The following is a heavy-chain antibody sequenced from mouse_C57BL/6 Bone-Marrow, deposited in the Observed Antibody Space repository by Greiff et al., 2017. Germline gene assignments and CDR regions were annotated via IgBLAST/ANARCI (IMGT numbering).Heavy chain of an antibody. V-gene: IGHV1-82*01. D-gene: IGHD1-1*01. Sequence: VKLQQSGPELVKPGASVKISCKASGYAFSSSWMNWVKQMPGKGLEWIGRIYPGDGDANYNGKLEGKATLTADKASSTAYMQLSSLTSEDSAVYFCARGYYPFAYWGQGTLVTVSA. CDR2: IYPGDGDA. J-gene: IGHJ3*01. CDR3: ARGYYPFAY. CDR1: GYAFSSSW.